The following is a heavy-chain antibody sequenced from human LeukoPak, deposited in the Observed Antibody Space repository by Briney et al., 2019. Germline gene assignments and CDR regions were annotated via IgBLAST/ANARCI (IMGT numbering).Heavy chain of an antibody. Sequence: SETLSLTCAVYGGSFSGYYWSWIRQPPGKGLEWIGEINHSGSTNYNPSLKSRVTISVGTSKNQFSLKLSSVTAADTAVYYCARGGVDTAMGNDYWGQGTLVTVSS. CDR2: INHSGST. D-gene: IGHD5-18*01. CDR1: GGSFSGYY. CDR3: ARGGVDTAMGNDY. V-gene: IGHV4-34*01. J-gene: IGHJ4*02.